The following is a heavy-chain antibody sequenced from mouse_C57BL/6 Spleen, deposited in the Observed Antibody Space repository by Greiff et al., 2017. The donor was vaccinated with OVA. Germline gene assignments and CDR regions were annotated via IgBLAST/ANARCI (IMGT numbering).Heavy chain of an antibody. CDR2: FDPNSGGT. CDR3: ARERVATEYFDV. J-gene: IGHJ1*03. D-gene: IGHD1-1*01. Sequence: QVQLQQPGAELVKPGASVKLSCKASGYTFTSYWMHWVKQRPGRGLEGIGRFDPNSGGTKYNEKFKSKATLTVDKPSSTAYMQLSSLTSEDSAVYYCARERVATEYFDVWGTGTTVTVSS. CDR1: GYTFTSYW. V-gene: IGHV1-72*01.